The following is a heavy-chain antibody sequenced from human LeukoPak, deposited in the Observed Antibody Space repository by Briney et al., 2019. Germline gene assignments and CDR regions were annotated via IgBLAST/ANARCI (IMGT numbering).Heavy chain of an antibody. J-gene: IGHJ5*02. CDR1: GGSFSGYY. V-gene: IGHV4-34*01. D-gene: IGHD4-17*01. CDR2: IYYSGST. Sequence: SETLSLTCAVYGGSFSGYYWSWIRQPPGKGLEWIGSIYYSGSTYYNPSLKSRVTISVDTSKNQFSLKLSSVTAADTAVYYCVRSLGGGDYLQGWFDPWGQGTLVTVSS. CDR3: VRSLGGGDYLQGWFDP.